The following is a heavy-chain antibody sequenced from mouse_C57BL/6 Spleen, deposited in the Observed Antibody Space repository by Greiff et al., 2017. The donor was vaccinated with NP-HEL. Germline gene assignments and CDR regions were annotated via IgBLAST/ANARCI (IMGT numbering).Heavy chain of an antibody. Sequence: EVQLQQSGPGLVKPSQSLSLTCSVTGYSITSGYYWNWIRQFPGNKLEWMGYISYDGSNNYNPSLKNRISITRDTSKNQFFLKLNSVTTEDTATYYCAREGYYGSRDYAMDYWGQGTSVTVSS. CDR2: ISYDGSN. CDR3: AREGYYGSRDYAMDY. D-gene: IGHD1-1*01. CDR1: GYSITSGYY. J-gene: IGHJ4*01. V-gene: IGHV3-6*01.